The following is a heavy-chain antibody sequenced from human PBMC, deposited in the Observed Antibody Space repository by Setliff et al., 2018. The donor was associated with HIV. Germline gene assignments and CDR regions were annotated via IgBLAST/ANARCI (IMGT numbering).Heavy chain of an antibody. J-gene: IGHJ4*02. Sequence: ASVKVSCKASGGTFSSYAISWVRQAPGQGLEWMGGIIPIFGTANYAQKFQGRLTITADASTRTAYMELSSLRSEDTAVYYCARGVDGNYLKFFDNWGQGTLVTVSS. D-gene: IGHD1-7*01. V-gene: IGHV1-69*13. CDR1: GGTFSSYA. CDR2: IIPIFGTA. CDR3: ARGVDGNYLKFFDN.